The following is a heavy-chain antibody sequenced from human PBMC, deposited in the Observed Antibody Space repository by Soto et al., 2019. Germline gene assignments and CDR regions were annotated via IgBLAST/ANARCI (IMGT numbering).Heavy chain of an antibody. CDR1: GFTLSSYW. J-gene: IGHJ4*02. D-gene: IGHD6-19*01. Sequence: EVQLVESGGGLAQPGGSLRLSCEASGFTLSSYWMSWIRQAPGKGLEWVANTRQDGGQSYLVDSVQGRFTISRDNAKNSVYLQMNSLRAEDTAVYYCARDGSTGWHFDSWGQGTLVTVSS. CDR2: TRQDGGQS. V-gene: IGHV3-7*01. CDR3: ARDGSTGWHFDS.